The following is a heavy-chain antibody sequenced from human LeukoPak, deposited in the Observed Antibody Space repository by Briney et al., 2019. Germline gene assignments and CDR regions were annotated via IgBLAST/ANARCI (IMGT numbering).Heavy chain of an antibody. D-gene: IGHD4-23*01. CDR3: AKTAYGGNSGYYFDY. J-gene: IGHJ4*02. Sequence: GGSLRLSCVASGFTFSSYAMSWVRQAPGKGLEWVSAISGSGGSTYYADSVKGRFTISRDNSKNTLYLQMNSLRAEDTAVYYCAKTAYGGNSGYYFDYWGQGTLVTVSS. V-gene: IGHV3-23*01. CDR1: GFTFSSYA. CDR2: ISGSGGST.